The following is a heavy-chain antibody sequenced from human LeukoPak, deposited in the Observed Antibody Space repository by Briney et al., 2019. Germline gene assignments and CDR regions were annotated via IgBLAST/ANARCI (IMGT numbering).Heavy chain of an antibody. J-gene: IGHJ6*03. V-gene: IGHV4-61*05. CDR3: ATPNTVTPNYYYMDV. CDR1: GGSVSSSDYY. D-gene: IGHD4-11*01. CDR2: IYYSGST. Sequence: SETLSLTCTVSGGSVSSSDYYWDWMRQPPGKGLEWIGYIYYSGSTNYNPSLKSRVTISVDTSKNQFSLKLSSVTAADTAVYYCATPNTVTPNYYYMDVWGKGTTVTVSS.